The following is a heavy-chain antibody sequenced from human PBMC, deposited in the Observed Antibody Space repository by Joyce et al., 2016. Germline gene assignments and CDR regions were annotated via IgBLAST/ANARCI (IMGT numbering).Heavy chain of an antibody. V-gene: IGHV3-74*01. D-gene: IGHD4/OR15-4a*01. CDR2: IQSDASVT. CDR3: ARVLSTYFDY. J-gene: IGHJ4*02. Sequence: EVQLVESGGGLVQPGGSLRLSCTASGFTFSNYWMHWVRQAPGKGLVWVSRIQSDASVTNHANSVKGRFTISRDNAKNTLYLQMNSLRAEDTAVYYCARVLSTYFDYWGQGTLVTVSS. CDR1: GFTFSNYW.